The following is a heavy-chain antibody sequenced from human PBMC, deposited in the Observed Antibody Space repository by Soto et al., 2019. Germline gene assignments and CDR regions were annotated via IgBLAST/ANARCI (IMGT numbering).Heavy chain of an antibody. CDR3: ARAPGGPDGPGDY. J-gene: IGHJ4*02. CDR2: INAGNGNT. V-gene: IGHV1-3*01. CDR1: GYTFTSYA. Sequence: QVQLVQSGAEVKKPGASVKVSCKASGYTFTSYAMHWVRQAPGQRLEWMGWINAGNGNTKYSQKFQGRVTITRDTSASTAYMELSRLRSDDTAVSYWARAPGGPDGPGDYWGQGTLVTVSS. D-gene: IGHD2-15*01.